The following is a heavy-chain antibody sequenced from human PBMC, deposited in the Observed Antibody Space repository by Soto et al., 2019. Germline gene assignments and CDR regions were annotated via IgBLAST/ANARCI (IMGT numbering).Heavy chain of an antibody. CDR1: GFTFSTYA. V-gene: IGHV3-30*18. Sequence: QVQLVESGGGVVQPGGSLRLSCAASGFTFSTYAMHWVRQAPGKGLEWVAVVSYDGSNNYYADSVKGRFTISRDNSKNTLYVEMNSLRAEKTAVYYCANPSGAGTATYDYHYSDTDVWGQGTKVTVSS. D-gene: IGHD3-10*01. CDR3: ANPSGAGTATYDYHYSDTDV. CDR2: VSYDGSNN. J-gene: IGHJ6*02.